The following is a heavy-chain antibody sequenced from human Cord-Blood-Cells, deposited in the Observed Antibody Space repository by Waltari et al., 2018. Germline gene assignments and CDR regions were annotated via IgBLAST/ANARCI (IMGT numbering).Heavy chain of an antibody. J-gene: IGHJ2*01. V-gene: IGHV4-34*01. CDR3: ARRQGELSLYQAYWYFDL. D-gene: IGHD3-16*02. CDR1: GGSFSGYY. Sequence: QVQLQQWGAGLLKPSETLSLTCAVYGGSFSGYYWGWIRQPPGKGREWVGEINHSGSTNYNPALKSRVTIAVDTSKNQFSLKLGSVTATDTAVYDCARRQGELSLYQAYWYFDLWGRGTLVTVSS. CDR2: INHSGST.